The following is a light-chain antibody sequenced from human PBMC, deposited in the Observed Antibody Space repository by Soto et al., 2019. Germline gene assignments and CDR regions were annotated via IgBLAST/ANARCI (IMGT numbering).Light chain of an antibody. CDR2: AAS. CDR1: QDISDF. V-gene: IGKV1-17*03. J-gene: IGKJ1*01. CDR3: LQNNRYPWT. Sequence: ASVGDTFTITCLASQDISDFLAWFQQKPGEVPKRLIYAASSLESGVPSRFSGSGSGTEFTLTISSLQPEDFATYYCLQNNRYPWTFGQGTKVDI.